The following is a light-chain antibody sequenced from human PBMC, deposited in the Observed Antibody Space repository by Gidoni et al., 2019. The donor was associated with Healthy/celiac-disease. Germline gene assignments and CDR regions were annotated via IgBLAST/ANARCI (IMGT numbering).Light chain of an antibody. Sequence: DIEMTQPADSLDVSLGERATSNCKSSQSVLYSSNNKNYLAWYQQKPGQPPKLLIYWASTRESGVPDRFSGSGSGTDFPLTISSLQAEDVAVYYCQQYYSTPWTFGQGTKVEIK. V-gene: IGKV4-1*01. CDR3: QQYYSTPWT. CDR2: WAS. CDR1: QSVLYSSNNKNY. J-gene: IGKJ1*01.